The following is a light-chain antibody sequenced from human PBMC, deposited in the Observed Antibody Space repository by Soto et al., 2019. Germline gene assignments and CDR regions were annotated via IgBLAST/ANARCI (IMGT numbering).Light chain of an antibody. CDR2: GAS. CDR1: QSISSSY. CDR3: QQYGVSPRT. J-gene: IGKJ1*01. Sequence: DIVMTQTPLSLSVTPGQPATLSCRASQSISSSYLAWYQQRPGQAPRLLIYGASSRATGIPDRFSGSGSGTDFSLTISRLEPEDFAVYYCQQYGVSPRTFGQGTKVDIK. V-gene: IGKV3-20*01.